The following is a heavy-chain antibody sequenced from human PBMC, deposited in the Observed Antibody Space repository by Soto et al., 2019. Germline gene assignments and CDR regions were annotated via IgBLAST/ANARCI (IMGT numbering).Heavy chain of an antibody. D-gene: IGHD3-9*01. CDR2: IKQDGSEK. Sequence: EVQLVESGGGLVQPGGSLRLSCAASGFTFSSYWMSWVRQAPGKGLEWVANIKQDGSEKYYVDSVKGRFTISRDNAKNSMYLQMNSLRAEDTAEYYCARVQGLAHPAFDYWGQGTLVTVSS. V-gene: IGHV3-7*05. CDR3: ARVQGLAHPAFDY. J-gene: IGHJ4*02. CDR1: GFTFSSYW.